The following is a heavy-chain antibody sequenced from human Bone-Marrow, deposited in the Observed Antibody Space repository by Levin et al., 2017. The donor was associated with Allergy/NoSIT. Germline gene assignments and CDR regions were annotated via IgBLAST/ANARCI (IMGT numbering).Heavy chain of an antibody. Sequence: EASVKVSCKVSGYSFTSNAMNWVRQAPGQGLEWMGWINTKTGNPTYAQGFTGRFVFSLDISVSTSYLQISSLKAEDTAVYYCARDRGWANYYDDSGLTPLDDFDIWGQGTMVTVSS. D-gene: IGHD3-22*01. CDR2: INTKTGNP. CDR1: GYSFTSNA. V-gene: IGHV7-4-1*02. J-gene: IGHJ3*02. CDR3: ARDRGWANYYDDSGLTPLDDFDI.